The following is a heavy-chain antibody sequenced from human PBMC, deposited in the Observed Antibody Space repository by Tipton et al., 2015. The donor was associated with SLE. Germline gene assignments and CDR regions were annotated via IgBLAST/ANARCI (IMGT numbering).Heavy chain of an antibody. Sequence: VQLVQSGAEVKKPGESLKISCEGSGYSFTNYWIAWVRQMPGKGLEWMGIIYPGDSDTRYSPSFQGQVTISADKSLSTAYLQWSNLEASDTAMYYCARKGKDRDGIGWFDSWGQGTLVTVSS. J-gene: IGHJ5*01. D-gene: IGHD5-24*01. CDR3: ARKGKDRDGIGWFDS. CDR2: IYPGDSDT. V-gene: IGHV5-51*03. CDR1: GYSFTNYW.